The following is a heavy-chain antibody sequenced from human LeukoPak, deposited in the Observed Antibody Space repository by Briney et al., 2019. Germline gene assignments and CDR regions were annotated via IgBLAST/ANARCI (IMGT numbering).Heavy chain of an antibody. D-gene: IGHD3-10*01. Sequence: ASVKVFCKASGYTFTSYDINWVRQATGQGLEWMGWMNPNSGNTGYAQKFQGRVTMTRNTSISTAYMELSSLRSEDTAVYYCARGSISWFGELSPTNWFDPWGQGTLVTVSS. CDR2: MNPNSGNT. J-gene: IGHJ5*02. V-gene: IGHV1-8*01. CDR1: GYTFTSYD. CDR3: ARGSISWFGELSPTNWFDP.